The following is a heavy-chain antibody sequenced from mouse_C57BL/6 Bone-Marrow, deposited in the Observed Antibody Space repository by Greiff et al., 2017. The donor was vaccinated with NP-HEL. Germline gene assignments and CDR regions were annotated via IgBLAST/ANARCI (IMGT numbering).Heavy chain of an antibody. CDR3: ARWLLEYFDV. V-gene: IGHV5-4*01. CDR1: GFTFSSYA. J-gene: IGHJ1*03. Sequence: EVQVVESGGGLVKPGGSLKLSCAVSGFTFSSYAMSWVRQTPEKRLEWVATISDGGSYTYYPDNVKGRFTISRDNAKNNLYLQMSHLKSEDTAMYYCARWLLEYFDVWGTGTTVTVSS. D-gene: IGHD2-3*01. CDR2: ISDGGSYT.